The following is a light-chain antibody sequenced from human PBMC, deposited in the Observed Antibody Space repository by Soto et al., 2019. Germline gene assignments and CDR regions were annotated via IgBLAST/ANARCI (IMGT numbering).Light chain of an antibody. J-gene: IGLJ1*01. CDR2: EVS. Sequence: QSALTQPASVSGSPGQSITISCTGTSSDVGGYNYVSWYQQQSGKAPKLMIHEVSNRPSGVSNRFSGSKSGNTASLTISGLQAEDEADYYCSSYTSSRAYDFGIGTKLTVL. V-gene: IGLV2-14*01. CDR1: SSDVGGYNY. CDR3: SSYTSSRAYD.